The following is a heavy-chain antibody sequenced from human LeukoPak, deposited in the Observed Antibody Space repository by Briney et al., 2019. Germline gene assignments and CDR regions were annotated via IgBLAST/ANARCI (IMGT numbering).Heavy chain of an antibody. D-gene: IGHD3-10*01. CDR2: LSHSGST. V-gene: IGHV4-38-2*02. CDR1: GYSISTGYY. CDR3: ARGATMIRGAHDY. Sequence: SETLSLTCTVSGYSISTGYYWGWIRQPPGQGLEWIGSLSHSGSTYYNPSLKSRVTFSVDTSKNQFSLKLSSVTAADTAVYYCARGATMIRGAHDYWGQGTLVTVSS. J-gene: IGHJ4*02.